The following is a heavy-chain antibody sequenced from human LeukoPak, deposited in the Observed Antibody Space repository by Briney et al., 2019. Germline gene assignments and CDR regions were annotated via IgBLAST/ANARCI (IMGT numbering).Heavy chain of an antibody. CDR1: GGSISSGGYY. CDR3: ARGDYDRNAFDI. V-gene: IGHV4-31*03. D-gene: IGHD3-22*01. CDR2: IYYSGST. Sequence: PSETLSLTCTVSGGSISSGGYYWSWIRQHPGKGLEWIGYIYYSGSTYYNPSLKSRLTISVDTSNNQFSLRLSSVTAADTAVYYCARGDYDRNAFDIWGQGTMVTVSS. J-gene: IGHJ3*02.